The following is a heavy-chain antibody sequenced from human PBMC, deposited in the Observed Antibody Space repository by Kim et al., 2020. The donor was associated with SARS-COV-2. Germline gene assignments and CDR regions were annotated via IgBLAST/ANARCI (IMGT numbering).Heavy chain of an antibody. CDR1: GGSIRSSSYY. D-gene: IGHD6-13*01. CDR2: IYYSGST. J-gene: IGHJ6*02. Sequence: LETLSLTCTVSGGSIRSSSYYWGWIRQPPGKGLEWIGSIYYSGSTYYNPSLKSRVTISVDTSKNQFSLKLSSVTAADTAVYYCARQGVFYFYYYGMDVWGQGTTVTVSS. V-gene: IGHV4-39*01. CDR3: ARQGVFYFYYYGMDV.